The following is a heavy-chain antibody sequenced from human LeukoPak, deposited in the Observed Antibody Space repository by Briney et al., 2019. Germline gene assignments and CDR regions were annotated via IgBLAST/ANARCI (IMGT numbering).Heavy chain of an antibody. V-gene: IGHV3-9*01. CDR3: AKDIRPLYDFWSGYPT. D-gene: IGHD3-3*01. J-gene: IGHJ4*02. CDR2: ISWNSGSI. CDR1: GFTFDDYA. Sequence: GGSLRLSCAASGFTFDDYAMHWVRQAPGKGLKWVSGISWNSGSIGYADSVKGRFTISRDNAKNSLYLQMNSLRAEDTALYYCAKDIRPLYDFWSGYPTWGQGTLVTVSS.